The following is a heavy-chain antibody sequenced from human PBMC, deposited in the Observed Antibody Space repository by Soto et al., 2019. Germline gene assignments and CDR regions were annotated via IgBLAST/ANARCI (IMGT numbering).Heavy chain of an antibody. J-gene: IGHJ4*02. D-gene: IGHD4-17*01. V-gene: IGHV3-23*01. CDR2: ISGSGGST. CDR1: GFTFSSYA. Sequence: EVQLLESGGGLVQPGGSLRLSCAASGFTFSSYAMSWVRQAPGKGLAWVSAISGSGGSTYYADSVKGRFTISRDNSKNTRYLQMNSLRAEDTAVYYCAKGPCLRCPRGNFDYWGQGTLVTVSS. CDR3: AKGPCLRCPRGNFDY.